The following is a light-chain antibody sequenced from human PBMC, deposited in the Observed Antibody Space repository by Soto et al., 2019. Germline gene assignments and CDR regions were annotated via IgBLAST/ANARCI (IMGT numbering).Light chain of an antibody. V-gene: IGKV1-5*03. CDR1: QSFSSW. CDR2: KTS. CDR3: QQYNGNPLT. Sequence: DIQMTQSPSTLSASVGDRVTITCRASQSFSSWLAWYQQKPGKAPKLLIYKTSTLESGVPSRFSGSGSGTEFTLTISSLQPDDFATYYCQQYNGNPLTFGGGTKVEIK. J-gene: IGKJ4*01.